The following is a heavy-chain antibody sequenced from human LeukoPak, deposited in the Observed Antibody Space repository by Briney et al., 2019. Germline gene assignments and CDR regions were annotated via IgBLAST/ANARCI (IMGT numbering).Heavy chain of an antibody. Sequence: GGSLRLSCAASGFTFSSYAMHWVRQAPGKGLEWVAVISYDGSNKYYADSVKGRFTISRDNSKNTLYLQMNSLRAEDTAVYYCAREWQLGDRPYCYGMDVWGQGTTVTVSS. D-gene: IGHD6-13*01. J-gene: IGHJ6*02. CDR2: ISYDGSNK. CDR3: AREWQLGDRPYCYGMDV. CDR1: GFTFSSYA. V-gene: IGHV3-30-3*01.